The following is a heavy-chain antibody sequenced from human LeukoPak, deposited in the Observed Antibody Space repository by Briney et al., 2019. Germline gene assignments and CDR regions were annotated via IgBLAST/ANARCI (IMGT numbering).Heavy chain of an antibody. CDR3: AKARYGDYVAPVGGPFDY. CDR1: GFTFSSYA. J-gene: IGHJ4*02. V-gene: IGHV3-23*01. CDR2: ISGSSGST. D-gene: IGHD4-17*01. Sequence: GGSLRLSCAASGFTFSSYAMSWVRQAAGKGLEWVSAISGSSGSTYYADSVKGRFTISRDNSKNTLYLQMNSLRAEDTAVYYCAKARYGDYVAPVGGPFDYWGQGTLVTVSS.